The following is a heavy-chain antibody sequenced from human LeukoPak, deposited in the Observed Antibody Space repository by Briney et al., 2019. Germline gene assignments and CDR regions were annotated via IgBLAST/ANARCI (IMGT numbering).Heavy chain of an antibody. V-gene: IGHV4-38-2*02. CDR1: GYSISSGYF. Sequence: SETLSLTCTVSGYSISSGYFWGWIRQPPGKGLEWIGNFYHSGITYYNPSLKSRVSISVDTSKNQVSLKLSSVTAAGTAVYYCARDMKTVDAFDIWGQGAMVTVSS. CDR2: FYHSGIT. CDR3: ARDMKTVDAFDI. D-gene: IGHD1-14*01. J-gene: IGHJ3*02.